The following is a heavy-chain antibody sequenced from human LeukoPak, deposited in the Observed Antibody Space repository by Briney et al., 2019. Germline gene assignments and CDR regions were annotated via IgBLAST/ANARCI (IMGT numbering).Heavy chain of an antibody. Sequence: PSETLSLTCAVSGGSISSSNWWSWVRQPPGKGLEWIGEIYHSGSTNYNPSLKSRVTISVDKSKNQFSLKLSSVTAADTAVYYCAREYSSGWSVLDYWGQGTLVTVSS. V-gene: IGHV4-4*02. CDR1: GGSISSSNW. D-gene: IGHD6-19*01. CDR3: AREYSSGWSVLDY. CDR2: IYHSGST. J-gene: IGHJ4*02.